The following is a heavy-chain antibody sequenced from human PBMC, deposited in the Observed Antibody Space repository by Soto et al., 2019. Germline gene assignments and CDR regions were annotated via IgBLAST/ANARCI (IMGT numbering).Heavy chain of an antibody. D-gene: IGHD3-16*02. CDR2: IYYSGST. V-gene: IGHV4-59*01. J-gene: IGHJ4*02. CDR1: GGSISSYY. Sequence: SETLSLTCTVSGGSISSYYWSWIRQPPGKGLEWIGYIYYSGSTNYNPSLKSRVTISVDTSKNQFSLKLSSVTAADTAVDYCGRSQARRFLRLGELSLYFDYCGQGTLVTVS. CDR3: GRSQARRFLRLGELSLYFDY.